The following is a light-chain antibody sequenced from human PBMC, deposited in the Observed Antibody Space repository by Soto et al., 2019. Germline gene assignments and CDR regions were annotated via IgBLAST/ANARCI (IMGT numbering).Light chain of an antibody. CDR2: DVS. J-gene: IGLJ2*01. V-gene: IGLV2-14*01. Sequence: QSALTQPASVSGSPGQSITISCTGTSSDVGGYNYVSWYQQHPGKAPKLMIYDVSNRPSGVSNRFSGSTSGNTASLTISGLQAEDEADYYCSSYTSRSTVVFGGGTKLTVL. CDR1: SSDVGGYNY. CDR3: SSYTSRSTVV.